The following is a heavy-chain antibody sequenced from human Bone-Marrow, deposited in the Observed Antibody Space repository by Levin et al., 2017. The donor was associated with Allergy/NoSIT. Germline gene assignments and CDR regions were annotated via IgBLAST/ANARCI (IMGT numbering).Heavy chain of an antibody. J-gene: IGHJ4*02. CDR2: IKEDGSVT. CDR3: ASEESARGGWRD. D-gene: IGHD6-19*01. Sequence: GESLKISCAGSGFNFSSFWMTWVRQAPGKGLEWVANIKEDGSVTHYVDSVKGRFTISRDNAKNSLFLQMNSLRDGNTAVDYCASEESARGGWRDWGQGTLVTV. CDR1: GFNFSSFW. V-gene: IGHV3-7*05.